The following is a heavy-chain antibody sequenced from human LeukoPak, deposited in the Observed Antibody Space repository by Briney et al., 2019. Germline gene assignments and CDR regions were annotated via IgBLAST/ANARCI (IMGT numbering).Heavy chain of an antibody. V-gene: IGHV4-34*01. Sequence: SETLSLTCAVYGGSFSGYYRSWIRQPPGKGLEWIGEINHSGSTNYNPSLKSRVTISVDTSKNQFSLKLSSVTAADTAVYYCARHLSYSSSWYSYYDSSGYFFSPPFDYWGQGTLVTVSS. CDR2: INHSGST. D-gene: IGHD3-22*01. CDR1: GGSFSGYY. J-gene: IGHJ4*02. CDR3: ARHLSYSSSWYSYYDSSGYFFSPPFDY.